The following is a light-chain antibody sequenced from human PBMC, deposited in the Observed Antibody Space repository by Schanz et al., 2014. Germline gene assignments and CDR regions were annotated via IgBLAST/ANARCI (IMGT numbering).Light chain of an antibody. CDR1: SSDVGGYNY. CDR3: SSYAGSNNSVV. J-gene: IGLJ2*01. Sequence: QSALTQPRSVSGSPGQSVTISCTGTSSDVGGYNYVSWYQHHPGKAPKLMIYEGSKRPSGVSNRFSGSGSGNTASLTISGLQAEDEADYYCSSYAGSNNSVVFGGGTKLTVL. V-gene: IGLV2-11*01. CDR2: EGS.